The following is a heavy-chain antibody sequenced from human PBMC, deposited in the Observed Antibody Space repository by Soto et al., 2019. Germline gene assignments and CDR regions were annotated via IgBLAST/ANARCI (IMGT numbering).Heavy chain of an antibody. CDR3: TTGFVTKVTTGGVDY. J-gene: IGHJ4*02. CDR1: GFTFSNAW. V-gene: IGHV3-15*01. D-gene: IGHD4-17*01. Sequence: PVGSLRLSCAASGFTFSNAWMSWVRQAPGKGLEWVGRIKSKTDGGTTDYAAPVKGRFTISRDDSKNTLYLQMNSLKTEDTAVYYCTTGFVTKVTTGGVDYWGQGTLVTVSS. CDR2: IKSKTDGGTT.